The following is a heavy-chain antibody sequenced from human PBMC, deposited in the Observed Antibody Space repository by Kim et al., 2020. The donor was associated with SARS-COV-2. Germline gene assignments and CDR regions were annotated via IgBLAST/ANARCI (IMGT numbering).Heavy chain of an antibody. J-gene: IGHJ4*02. CDR2: SRNKATSYTT. CDR3: GRVRGAGWRGAYIDY. Sequence: GGSLRLSCAASGFTFSDYYMDWVRQTSGKGLEWVGRSRNKATSYTTEYAASVKGRFTIARDESENSVFLQMNSLRTEDTAVYYWGRVRGAGWRGAYIDYWGLGTLVTVFS. V-gene: IGHV3-72*01. CDR1: GFTFSDYY. D-gene: IGHD3-10*01.